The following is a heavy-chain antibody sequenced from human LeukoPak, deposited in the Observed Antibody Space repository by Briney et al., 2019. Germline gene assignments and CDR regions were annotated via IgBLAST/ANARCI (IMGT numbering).Heavy chain of an antibody. Sequence: XXXSVISSGGTTYYPHSVKRRFTTSRHNSKNTLYLQMNSLRAEDTAVYYCARAEDGDYYFDYWGQGTLVTVSS. V-gene: IGHV3-53*01. D-gene: IGHD4-17*01. CDR2: ISSGGTT. CDR3: ARAEDGDYYFDY. J-gene: IGHJ4*02.